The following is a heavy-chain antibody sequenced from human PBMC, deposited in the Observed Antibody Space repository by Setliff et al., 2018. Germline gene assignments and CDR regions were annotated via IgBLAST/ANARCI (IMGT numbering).Heavy chain of an antibody. V-gene: IGHV1-18*01. J-gene: IGHJ4*01. Sequence: ASVKVSCKASGYIFTRYRITWVRQSPGQGLEWMGWISTRNDDTGYAQKFKGRVTLTTDTSTNTAYMELRSLRSDDTAVYYCARRSGDRGMTTGWPDDFDYWGRGTLVTVPS. CDR2: ISTRNDDT. CDR3: ARRSGDRGMTTGWPDDFDY. CDR1: GYIFTRYR. D-gene: IGHD4-17*01.